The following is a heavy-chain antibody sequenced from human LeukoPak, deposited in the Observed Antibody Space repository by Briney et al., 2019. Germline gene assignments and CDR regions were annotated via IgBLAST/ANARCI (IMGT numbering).Heavy chain of an antibody. D-gene: IGHD6-13*01. CDR2: ISGSGGST. J-gene: IGHJ4*02. CDR1: GFTFSIYA. V-gene: IGHV3-23*01. CDR3: AKKESSSSWYDYFDY. Sequence: GGSLRLSCAASGFTFSIYAMSWVRQAPGKGLEWVSAISGSGGSTYYADSVKGRFTISRDNSKNTLYLQMNSLRAEDTAVYYCAKKESSSSWYDYFDYWGQGTLVTVSS.